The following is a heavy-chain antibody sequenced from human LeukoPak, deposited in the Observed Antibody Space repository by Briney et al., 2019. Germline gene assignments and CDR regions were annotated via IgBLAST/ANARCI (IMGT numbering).Heavy chain of an antibody. D-gene: IGHD6-25*01. CDR2: IKQDGSEK. Sequence: GGSLRLSCAASGFTFNRYWMSWVRQAPGKGLEWVANIKQDGSEKYYVDSVKGRFTISRDNAKNSLDLQMNSLRAEDTGVYYCARDLSGGYYYYYMDVWGKGTTVTISS. V-gene: IGHV3-7*01. CDR1: GFTFNRYW. J-gene: IGHJ6*03. CDR3: ARDLSGGYYYYYMDV.